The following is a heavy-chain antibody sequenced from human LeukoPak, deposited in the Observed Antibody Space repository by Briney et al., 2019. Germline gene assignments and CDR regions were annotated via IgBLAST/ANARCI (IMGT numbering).Heavy chain of an antibody. CDR3: ARDRYYDSAGNTPGQRALEI. J-gene: IGHJ3*02. Sequence: ASVKLSCKTSGYTFIAYYIHWVRQPPGQGLEWMARINPNSGVTKFAQKFQGRVNMSRDTSISTAYMELSGLTSDDTAVYYCARDRYYDSAGNTPGQRALEIWGQGTMVTVSS. CDR2: INPNSGVT. V-gene: IGHV1-2*02. D-gene: IGHD3-22*01. CDR1: GYTFIAYY.